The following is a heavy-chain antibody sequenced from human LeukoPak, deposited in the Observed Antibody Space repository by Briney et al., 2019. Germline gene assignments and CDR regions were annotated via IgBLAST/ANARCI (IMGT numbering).Heavy chain of an antibody. D-gene: IGHD2-2*01. Sequence: GSSVTVSCKASGGTFSSYAISWVRQAPGQGLEWMGGIIPIFGTANYAQKFQGRVTITTDESTSTAYMELSSLRSEDTAVYYCARGHCSSTSCYHYYYYYMGVWGKGTTVTVSS. J-gene: IGHJ6*03. CDR3: ARGHCSSTSCYHYYYYYMGV. CDR2: IIPIFGTA. V-gene: IGHV1-69*05. CDR1: GGTFSSYA.